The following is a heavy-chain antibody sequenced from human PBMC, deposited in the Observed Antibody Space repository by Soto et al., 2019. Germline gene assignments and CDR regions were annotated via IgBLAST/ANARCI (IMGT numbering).Heavy chain of an antibody. Sequence: QVQLVQSGGGLVKPGGSLRLSCTTSGFTFNAFYMSWVRQAPGKGLEWVSYISSDSKTVYYADSVKGRFTISRDNSKNTLNLQMNSLRAEDTAVYYCARRSSSWYFDYWGQGTLVTVSS. J-gene: IGHJ4*02. V-gene: IGHV3-11*01. CDR3: ARRSSSWYFDY. CDR2: ISSDSKTV. D-gene: IGHD6-13*01. CDR1: GFTFNAFY.